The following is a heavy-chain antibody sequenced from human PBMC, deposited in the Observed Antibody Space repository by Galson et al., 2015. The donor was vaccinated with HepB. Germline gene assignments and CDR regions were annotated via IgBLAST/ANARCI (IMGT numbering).Heavy chain of an antibody. D-gene: IGHD2-21*02. Sequence: SVKVSCKASGYTFTSYYMHWVRRAPGQGLEWMGIINPSGGSTSYAQKFQGRVTMTRDTSTSTVYMELSSLRSEDTAVYYCAREHIVVVTAIDYWGQGTLVTVSS. J-gene: IGHJ4*02. CDR3: AREHIVVVTAIDY. V-gene: IGHV1-46*03. CDR2: INPSGGST. CDR1: GYTFTSYY.